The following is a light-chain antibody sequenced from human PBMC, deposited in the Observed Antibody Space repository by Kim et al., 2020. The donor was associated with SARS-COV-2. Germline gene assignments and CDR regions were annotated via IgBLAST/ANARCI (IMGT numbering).Light chain of an antibody. V-gene: IGLV1-51*01. Sequence: QKVTISCSGSGTNIGNNYVSWYQQLPGTAPKLLIYDNNKRPSGIPDRFAGSKSGTSATLGITGLQTGDEADYYCGTWDSSLSAVVFGGGTQLTVL. CDR1: GTNIGNNY. J-gene: IGLJ2*01. CDR3: GTWDSSLSAVV. CDR2: DNN.